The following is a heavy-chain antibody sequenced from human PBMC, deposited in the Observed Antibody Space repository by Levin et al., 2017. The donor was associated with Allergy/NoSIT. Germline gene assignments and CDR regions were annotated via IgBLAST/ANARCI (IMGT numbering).Heavy chain of an antibody. D-gene: IGHD6-19*01. CDR3: AKGSGGWPYYYDD. CDR1: GFTFSSFS. V-gene: IGHV3-23*01. Sequence: SGGSLRLSCVASGFTFSSFSMVWVRQAPGKGLECAAAISGTGGNTYYADSLKGRFTISRDNSTNMLYLQMNSLGAEDTAVYFCAKGSGGWPYYYDDWGQGTLVTVSS. J-gene: IGHJ4*02. CDR2: ISGTGGNT.